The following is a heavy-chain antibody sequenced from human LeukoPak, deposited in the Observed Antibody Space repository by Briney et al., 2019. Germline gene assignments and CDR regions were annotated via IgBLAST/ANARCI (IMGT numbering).Heavy chain of an antibody. J-gene: IGHJ6*03. V-gene: IGHV4-4*07. CDR2: VYPSGST. Sequence: PSETLSLTCTVSGGSISTYYWSWIRQPAGKGLEWIGRVYPSGSTNYNPSLKSRVTMSVDTSKNQFSLNLSSVTAADTAVYYCARMYYNFWTGQPYYYYMDVWGQGTTVTVSS. D-gene: IGHD3-3*01. CDR1: GGSISTYY. CDR3: ARMYYNFWTGQPYYYYMDV.